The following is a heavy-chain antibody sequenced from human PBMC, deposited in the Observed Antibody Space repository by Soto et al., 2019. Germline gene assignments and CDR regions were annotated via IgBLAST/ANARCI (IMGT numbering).Heavy chain of an antibody. V-gene: IGHV1-18*01. J-gene: IGHJ4*02. CDR1: GYTFTSYG. CDR2: ISAYNGNT. CDR3: AKDQSEVYSSAFNSPLDY. D-gene: IGHD6-19*01. Sequence: QVQLVQSGAEVKKPGASVKVSCKASGYTFTSYGISWVRQAPGQGLEWMGWISAYNGNTNYAQKLQGRVTMTTDTSTSTAYMELSSLRADDTAMYYCAKDQSEVYSSAFNSPLDYWGQGILVTVSS.